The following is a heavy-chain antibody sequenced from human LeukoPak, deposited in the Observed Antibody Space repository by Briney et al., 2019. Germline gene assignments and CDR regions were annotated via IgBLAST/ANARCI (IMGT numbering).Heavy chain of an antibody. CDR1: GGSISSYY. CDR2: IYYSGST. J-gene: IGHJ6*03. Sequence: PSETLSLTCTVSGGSISSYYWSWIRQPPGKGLEWIGYIYYSGSTNYNPSLKSRVTISVDTSKNQFSLKLSSVTAADTAVYYCARLVRGYSYGYDYYYMDVWGKGTTVTVSS. CDR3: ARLVRGYSYGYDYYYMDV. D-gene: IGHD5-18*01. V-gene: IGHV4-59*01.